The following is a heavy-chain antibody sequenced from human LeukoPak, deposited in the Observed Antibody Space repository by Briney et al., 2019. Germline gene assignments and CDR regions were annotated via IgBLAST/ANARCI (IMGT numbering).Heavy chain of an antibody. Sequence: ASVKVSCKASGYTFTGYYMHWVRQAPGQGLEWMGWISGYNGNTNYAQKLQGRVTMTTDTSTSTAYMELRSLRSDDTAVYYCARVLGVPIVCNGVGYYYYYYIDVWGKGTTVTVSS. J-gene: IGHJ6*03. D-gene: IGHD1-26*01. CDR3: ARVLGVPIVCNGVGYYYYYYIDV. V-gene: IGHV1-18*04. CDR1: GYTFTGYY. CDR2: ISGYNGNT.